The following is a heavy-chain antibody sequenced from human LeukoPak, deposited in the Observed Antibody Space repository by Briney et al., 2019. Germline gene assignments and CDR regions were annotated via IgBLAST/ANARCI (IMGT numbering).Heavy chain of an antibody. D-gene: IGHD3-10*01. CDR1: GYRFTSYW. Sequence: GASLKISFKGSGYRFTSYWIGWVRPMPGKGLEWMGIIYPGDSDTRYSPSFQGQVTISADKSISTAYLQWSSLKASDTAMYYCALYVTMVRGVISWFDPWGQGTLVTVSS. CDR3: ALYVTMVRGVISWFDP. CDR2: IYPGDSDT. V-gene: IGHV5-51*01. J-gene: IGHJ5*02.